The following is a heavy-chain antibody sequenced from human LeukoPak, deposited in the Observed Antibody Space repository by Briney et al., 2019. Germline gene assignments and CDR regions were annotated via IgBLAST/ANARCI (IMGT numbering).Heavy chain of an antibody. J-gene: IGHJ4*02. V-gene: IGHV3-33*08. CDR2: IWYGGSNK. CDR1: GFTFSSYA. D-gene: IGHD6-13*01. Sequence: GGSLRLSCAASGFTFSSYAMSWVRQAPGKGLVWVAVIWYGGSNKYYADSVKGRFTISRDNSKNTLYLQMNSLRAEDTAVYYCARVRDWGSSLPHYWGQGTLVTVSS. CDR3: ARVRDWGSSLPHY.